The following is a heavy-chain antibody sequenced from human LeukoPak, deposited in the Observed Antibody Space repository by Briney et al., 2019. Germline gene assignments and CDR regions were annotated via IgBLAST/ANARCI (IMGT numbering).Heavy chain of an antibody. Sequence: PGGCLRLSCAASGFTFSNAWMSWVRQAPGKGLEWVGRIKSKTDGGTTDYAAPVKGRFTISRDDSKNTLYLQMNSLKTEDTAVYYCTTAYYGSGSYSYWGQGTLVTVSS. CDR3: TTAYYGSGSYSY. CDR2: IKSKTDGGTT. D-gene: IGHD3-10*01. V-gene: IGHV3-15*01. J-gene: IGHJ4*02. CDR1: GFTFSNAW.